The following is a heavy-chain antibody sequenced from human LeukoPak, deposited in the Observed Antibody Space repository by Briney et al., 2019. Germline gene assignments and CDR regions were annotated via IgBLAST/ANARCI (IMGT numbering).Heavy chain of an antibody. CDR2: ISSSSSYI. Sequence: GGSLRLSCAASGFTFSSYSMNWVRQAPGKGLEWVSPISSSSSYIYYADSVKGRFTISRDNAKNSLYLQMNSLRAEDTAVYYCAWGYCSGGSCLSAFDIWGQGTMVTVSS. J-gene: IGHJ3*02. D-gene: IGHD2-15*01. CDR1: GFTFSSYS. CDR3: AWGYCSGGSCLSAFDI. V-gene: IGHV3-21*01.